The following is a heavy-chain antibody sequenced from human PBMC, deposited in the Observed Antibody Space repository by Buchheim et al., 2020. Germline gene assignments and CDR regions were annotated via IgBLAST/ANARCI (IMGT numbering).Heavy chain of an antibody. Sequence: QVQLVQSGAEVKKPGASVKVSCKASGNTFTSYDINWVRQATGQGLEWMGWINPNSHKTGYAQKFQGRVTMTRNTSISTAYMELSSLRSEDTAVYSCATQSSSSISYYYGMDVWGQGT. CDR1: GNTFTSYD. D-gene: IGHD6-6*01. CDR3: ATQSSSSISYYYGMDV. CDR2: INPNSHKT. V-gene: IGHV1-8*01. J-gene: IGHJ6*02.